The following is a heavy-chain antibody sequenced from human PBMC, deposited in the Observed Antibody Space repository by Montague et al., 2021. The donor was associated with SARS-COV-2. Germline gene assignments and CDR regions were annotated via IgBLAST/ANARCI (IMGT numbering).Heavy chain of an antibody. J-gene: IGHJ4*02. Sequence: SETLSLTCTVSGGSISSSSYYWGWIRQPPGKGLEWIGSIYYSGSTYYNPSLKSRVTISVDTSKNQFSLKLSSVTAADTAVYYCARHSRRWLQLIAPSFDXGGQGTLVTVSS. V-gene: IGHV4-39*01. D-gene: IGHD5-24*01. CDR3: ARHSRRWLQLIAPSFDX. CDR1: GGSISSSSYY. CDR2: IYYSGST.